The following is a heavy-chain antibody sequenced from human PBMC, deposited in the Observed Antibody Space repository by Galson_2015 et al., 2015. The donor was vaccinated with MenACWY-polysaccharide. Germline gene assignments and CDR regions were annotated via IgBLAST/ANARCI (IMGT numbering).Heavy chain of an antibody. V-gene: IGHV4-4*02. CDR3: ARSPILTRPWPDH. CDR2: IFHSGST. Sequence: ETLSLTCAVSGASISDPKWWTWVRQAPGKGLEWIGEIFHSGSTNYNPSLKSRVTISVDKSKNQFSLNVTSVTAADTAVYYCARSPILTRPWPDHWGQGVLVTVSS. J-gene: IGHJ5*02. CDR1: GASISDPKW. D-gene: IGHD6-6*01.